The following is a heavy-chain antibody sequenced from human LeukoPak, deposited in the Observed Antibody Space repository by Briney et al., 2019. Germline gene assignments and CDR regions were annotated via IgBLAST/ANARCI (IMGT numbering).Heavy chain of an antibody. V-gene: IGHV4-59*01. D-gene: IGHD3-9*01. CDR1: GGSISSYY. CDR2: IYYSGST. CDR3: ARDPLYYDILTGYRWEGNAFDT. Sequence: PSETLSLTCTVSGGSISSYYWSWIRQPPGKGLEWIGYIYYSGSTNYNPSLKSRVTISVDTSKNQFSLKLSSVTAADTAVYYCARDPLYYDILTGYRWEGNAFDTWGQGTMVTVSS. J-gene: IGHJ3*02.